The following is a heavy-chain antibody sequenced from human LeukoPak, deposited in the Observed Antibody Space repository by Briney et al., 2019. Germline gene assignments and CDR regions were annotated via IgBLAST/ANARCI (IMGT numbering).Heavy chain of an antibody. Sequence: PSETLSLTCTVSGYSISSGFYWGWVRQTPEKGLEWIATLYRSGTTYYNPSLKSRVTISVDTSKNQFSLKLSSVTAADTAVYYCAREPIYCSSTSCYEWGPGIDYWGQGTLVTVSS. V-gene: IGHV4-38-2*02. J-gene: IGHJ4*02. CDR3: AREPIYCSSTSCYEWGPGIDY. D-gene: IGHD2-2*01. CDR2: LYRSGTT. CDR1: GYSISSGFY.